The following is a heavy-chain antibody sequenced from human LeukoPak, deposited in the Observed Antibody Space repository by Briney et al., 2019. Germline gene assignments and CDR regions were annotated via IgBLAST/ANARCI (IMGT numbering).Heavy chain of an antibody. CDR1: GFTFSIYS. J-gene: IGHJ4*02. CDR2: ISSSSSYI. CDR3: ARTIAAAGTLDFDY. V-gene: IGHV3-21*01. D-gene: IGHD6-13*01. Sequence: GGSLRLSCAASGFTFSIYSMNWVRQAPGKGLEWVSSISSSSSYIYYADSVKGRFTISRDNAKNSLYLQMNSLRAEDTAVYYCARTIAAAGTLDFDYWGQGTLVTVSS.